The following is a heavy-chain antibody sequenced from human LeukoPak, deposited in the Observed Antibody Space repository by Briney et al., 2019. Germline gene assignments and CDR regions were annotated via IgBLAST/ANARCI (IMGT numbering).Heavy chain of an antibody. CDR2: INHSGST. V-gene: IGHV4-34*01. J-gene: IGHJ6*02. D-gene: IGHD4-17*01. Sequence: SETLSLTCAVYGGSFSGYYWSWIRQPPGKGLEWIGEINHSGSTNYNPSLKSRVTISVDTSKNQFSLKLSSVTAADTAVYYCAGTTVTTGYYYYGMDVWGQGTTVTVSS. CDR1: GGSFSGYY. CDR3: AGTTVTTGYYYYGMDV.